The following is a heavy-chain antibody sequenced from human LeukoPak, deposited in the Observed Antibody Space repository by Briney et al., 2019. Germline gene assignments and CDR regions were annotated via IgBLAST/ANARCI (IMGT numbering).Heavy chain of an antibody. J-gene: IGHJ4*02. D-gene: IGHD6-13*01. CDR1: GFAVSDKY. V-gene: IGHV3-53*01. CDR3: ATEKEYTSSWYIDY. CDR2: IYSST. Sequence: GGSLRLSCAASGFAVSDKYMSWVRQAPGKGLEWVSVIYSSTYYADSVKGRFTISRDNSKNTLYLQMNSLRVEDTAVYFCATEKEYTSSWYIDYWGQGTLVTVSS.